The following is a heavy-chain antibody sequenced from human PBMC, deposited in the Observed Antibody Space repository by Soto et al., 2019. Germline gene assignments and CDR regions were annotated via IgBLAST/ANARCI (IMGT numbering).Heavy chain of an antibody. J-gene: IGHJ4*01. V-gene: IGHV4-4*02. D-gene: IGHD3-10*01. CDR2: IYHSGST. Sequence: QVQLQESGPGLVKPSETLSLTCAVSSGSISTLNWWTWVRQPPGKGLEWIGEIYHSGSTNYNPSLKSRVTMSVDKSKNQFSLKLSSVTAADTVIYYCARYASGSSFFDYWGHGTLVTVSS. CDR3: ARYASGSSFFDY. CDR1: SGSISTLNW.